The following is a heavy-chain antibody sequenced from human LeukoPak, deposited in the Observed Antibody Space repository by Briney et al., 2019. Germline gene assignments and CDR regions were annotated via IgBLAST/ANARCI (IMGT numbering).Heavy chain of an antibody. CDR1: GGSISSYY. Sequence: SETLSLTCTVSGGSISSYYWSWIRQPPGKGLEWIGYIYYSGSTNYNPSLKSRVTISVDTSKNQFSLKLSSVTAADTAVYYCARSYYYDSSGYYWPYWFDPWGQGTLVTVSS. V-gene: IGHV4-59*01. J-gene: IGHJ5*02. D-gene: IGHD3-22*01. CDR3: ARSYYYDSSGYYWPYWFDP. CDR2: IYYSGST.